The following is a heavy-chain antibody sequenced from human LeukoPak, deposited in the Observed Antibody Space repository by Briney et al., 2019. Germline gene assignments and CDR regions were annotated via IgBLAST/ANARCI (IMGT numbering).Heavy chain of an antibody. J-gene: IGHJ4*02. CDR1: GGSISSSSYY. V-gene: IGHV4-31*03. Sequence: SETLSLTCTVSGGSISSSSYYWGWIRQHPGKGLEWIGYIYYSGSTYYNPSLKSRVTISVDTSKNQFSLKLSSVTAADTAVYYCARGLRSDYWGQGTLVTVSS. CDR3: ARGLRSDY. CDR2: IYYSGST.